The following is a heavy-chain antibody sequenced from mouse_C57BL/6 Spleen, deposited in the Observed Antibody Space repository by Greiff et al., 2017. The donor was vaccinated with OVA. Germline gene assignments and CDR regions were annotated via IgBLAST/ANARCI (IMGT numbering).Heavy chain of an antibody. J-gene: IGHJ1*03. Sequence: VQLVESGPELVKPGASVKLSCKASGYTFTSYDINWVKQRPGQGLEWIGWIYPRDGSTKYNEKFKGKATLTVDTSSSTAYMELHSLTSEDSAVYFCARRHYYGSSRGYFDVWGTGTTVTVSS. D-gene: IGHD1-1*01. CDR1: GYTFTSYD. CDR3: ARRHYYGSSRGYFDV. CDR2: IYPRDGST. V-gene: IGHV1-85*01.